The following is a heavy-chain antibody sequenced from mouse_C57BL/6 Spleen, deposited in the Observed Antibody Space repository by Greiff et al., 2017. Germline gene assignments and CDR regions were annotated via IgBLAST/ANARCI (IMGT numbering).Heavy chain of an antibody. D-gene: IGHD1-1*01. J-gene: IGHJ2*01. CDR1: GFTFSSYA. CDR2: ISDGGSYT. V-gene: IGHV5-4*01. CDR3: ARESRWDTTVVAYFDY. Sequence: EVQGVESGGGLVKPGGSLKLSCAASGFTFSSYAMSWVRQTPEKRLEWVATISDGGSYTYYPDNVKGRFTISRDNAKNNLYLQMSHLKSEDTAMYYCARESRWDTTVVAYFDYWGQGTTLTVSS.